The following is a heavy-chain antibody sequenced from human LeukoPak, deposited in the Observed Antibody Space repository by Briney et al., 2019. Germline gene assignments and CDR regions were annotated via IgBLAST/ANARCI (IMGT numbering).Heavy chain of an antibody. D-gene: IGHD6-13*01. J-gene: IGHJ4*02. V-gene: IGHV3-33*01. CDR3: ARDTAAAFDY. Sequence: GGSLRLSCAASGFTFSSNGMHWVRQAPGKGLEWVAVIWYDGSNKYYADSVKGRFTISRDNSKNTLYLQMNILRAEDTAVYYCARDTAAAFDYWGQGTLVTVSS. CDR2: IWYDGSNK. CDR1: GFTFSSNG.